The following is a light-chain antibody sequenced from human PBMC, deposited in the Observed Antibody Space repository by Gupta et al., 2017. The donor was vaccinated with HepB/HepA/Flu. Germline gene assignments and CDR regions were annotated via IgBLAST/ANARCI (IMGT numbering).Light chain of an antibody. CDR2: GKN. Sequence: SSELTQDPAVSVALGQTVRITCQGDSLRSYYASWYQQKPVQAPVLVIYGKNNRPSGIPDRFSGSSSGNTASLTITGAQAEEEADYYCNSRDSSGNHVVFGGGTKLTVL. CDR1: SLRSYY. V-gene: IGLV3-19*01. J-gene: IGLJ2*01. CDR3: NSRDSSGNHVV.